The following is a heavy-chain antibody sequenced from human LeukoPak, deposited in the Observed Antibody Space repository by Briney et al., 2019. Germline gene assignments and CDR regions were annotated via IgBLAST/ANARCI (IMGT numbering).Heavy chain of an antibody. Sequence: GGSLRLSCVASGFTFSSYGIHWVCQAPGKGLEWMAVIAFDGTTKHYADSVKGRFFISRDTPMNTVHLQLNNLRPEDTAVYFCAKVMAERRTLTPYFDYWGQGALVTVSS. J-gene: IGHJ4*02. V-gene: IGHV3-30*18. CDR3: AKVMAERRTLTPYFDY. D-gene: IGHD1-1*01. CDR1: GFTFSSYG. CDR2: IAFDGTTK.